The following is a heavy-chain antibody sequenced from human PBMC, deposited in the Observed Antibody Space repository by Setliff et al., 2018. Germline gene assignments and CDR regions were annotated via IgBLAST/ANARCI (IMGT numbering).Heavy chain of an antibody. J-gene: IGHJ3*01. Sequence: GASVKVSCKTSDYILTSYGLSWVRQAPGQGLDWMGWVSTYNGNTNYAQKLQGRVTMTTDTSTRTAYMELRSLRSEDTAVYFCALSSLSICSGGNCPNVFDVWGQGTMVTVSS. V-gene: IGHV1-18*01. CDR1: DYILTSYG. D-gene: IGHD2-15*01. CDR3: ALSSLSICSGGNCPNVFDV. CDR2: VSTYNGNT.